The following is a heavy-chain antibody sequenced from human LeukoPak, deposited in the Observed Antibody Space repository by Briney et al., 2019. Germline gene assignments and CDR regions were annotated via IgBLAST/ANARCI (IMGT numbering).Heavy chain of an antibody. D-gene: IGHD3-3*01. CDR2: ISGSGGST. Sequence: GGSLRLSCAASGFTFSSYAMTWVRQAPGKGLEWVSGISGSGGSTYHADSVKGRFTISRDNSKNTLFLQVNSLRAEDTAVYYCAKAPYFHFWSGYYANYFDYWGQGTLVTVSS. V-gene: IGHV3-23*01. CDR1: GFTFSSYA. CDR3: AKAPYFHFWSGYYANYFDY. J-gene: IGHJ4*02.